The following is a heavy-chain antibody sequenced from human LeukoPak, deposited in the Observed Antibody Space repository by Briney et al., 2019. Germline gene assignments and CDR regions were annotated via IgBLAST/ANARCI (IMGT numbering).Heavy chain of an antibody. D-gene: IGHD2-2*01. CDR1: GGSFSGYY. CDR2: INHSGST. V-gene: IGHV4-34*01. CDR3: AGGRYRCSSTSCYEDAFDI. J-gene: IGHJ3*02. Sequence: SETLSLTCAVYGGSFSGYYWSWIRQPPGKGLEWIGEINHSGSTNYNPSLKSRVTISVDTSKNQFSLKLSSVTAADTAVYYCAGGRYRCSSTSCYEDAFDIWGQGTMVTVSS.